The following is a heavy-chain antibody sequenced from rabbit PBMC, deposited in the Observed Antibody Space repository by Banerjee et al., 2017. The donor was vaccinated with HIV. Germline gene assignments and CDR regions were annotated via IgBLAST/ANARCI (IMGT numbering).Heavy chain of an antibody. Sequence: QEQLEESGGDLVKPEGSLTLTCTASGFSFSSSYYMCWVRQAPGKGLEWIGCIYTGSSGSTYYASWAKGRFTISKPSSTTVTLQMTSLTAADTATYFCARSVSGYTYLNLWGPGTLVTVS. CDR1: GFSFSSSYY. CDR3: ARSVSGYTYLNL. D-gene: IGHD1-1*01. J-gene: IGHJ4*01. V-gene: IGHV1S45*01. CDR2: IYTGSSGST.